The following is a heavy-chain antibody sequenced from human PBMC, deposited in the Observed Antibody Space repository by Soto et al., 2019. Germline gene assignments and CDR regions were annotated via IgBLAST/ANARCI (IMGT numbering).Heavy chain of an antibody. CDR3: ARQQKLELRSYWFDT. Sequence: ASVKVSCKASGYTFTSYYMHWVRQAPGQGLEWMGIINPSGGSTSYAQKFQGRVTMTRDTSTSTVYMELSGLRSEDTAVYYCARQQKLELRSYWFDTWGQGTLVTVSS. J-gene: IGHJ5*02. V-gene: IGHV1-46*01. CDR2: INPSGGST. CDR1: GYTFTSYY. D-gene: IGHD1-7*01.